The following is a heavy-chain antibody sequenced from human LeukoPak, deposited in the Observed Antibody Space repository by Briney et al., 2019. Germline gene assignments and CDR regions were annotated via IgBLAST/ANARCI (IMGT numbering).Heavy chain of an antibody. Sequence: ASVKVSCKASGYIFTNYGVSWVRQAPGQGLEWMGWINVYNGHTIYAQEFQGRVTLTTDTSTSTAHMDLRSLRSDDTAVYYCVRDSDHAPDYWGQGTLVTVSS. J-gene: IGHJ4*02. CDR2: INVYNGHT. D-gene: IGHD3-10*01. CDR3: VRDSDHAPDY. V-gene: IGHV1-18*01. CDR1: GYIFTNYG.